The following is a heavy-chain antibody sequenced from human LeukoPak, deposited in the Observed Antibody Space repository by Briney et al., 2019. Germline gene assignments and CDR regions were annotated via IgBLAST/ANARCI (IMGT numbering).Heavy chain of an antibody. CDR3: ARHLNYYLDY. J-gene: IGHJ4*02. Sequence: GGSLRFSCAASGFTFSSYAMHWVRQAPGKGLEWVAVISYDGSNKYYADSVKGRFTISRDNAKNTLYLQMNSLRAEDTAVYYCARHLNYYLDYWGQGTLVTVSS. V-gene: IGHV3-30-3*01. CDR1: GFTFSSYA. D-gene: IGHD3-10*01. CDR2: ISYDGSNK.